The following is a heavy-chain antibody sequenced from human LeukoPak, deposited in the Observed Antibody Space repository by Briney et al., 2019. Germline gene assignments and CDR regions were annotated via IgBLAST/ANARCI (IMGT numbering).Heavy chain of an antibody. J-gene: IGHJ3*02. CDR2: ISSSGGST. V-gene: IGHV3-64D*06. CDR3: VKSAGFDWLSPLDAFDI. Sequence: GGSLRLSCSGSGFTFSRYAMHWVRQAPGKGLEYVSAISSSGGSTYYADSVKGRFTISRDNSKDTLYLQMSSLRAEDTTVYYCVKSAGFDWLSPLDAFDIWGQGTMVTVSS. D-gene: IGHD3-9*01. CDR1: GFTFSRYA.